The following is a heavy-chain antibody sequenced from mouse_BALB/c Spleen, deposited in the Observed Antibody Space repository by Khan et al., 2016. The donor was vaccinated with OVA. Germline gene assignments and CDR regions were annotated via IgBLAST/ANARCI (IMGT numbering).Heavy chain of an antibody. CDR3: ARDEGFYYGDYFDY. Sequence: EVQLQESGPGLVKPSQSLSLTCSVTGYLITSGCYWNWIRQFPGNKLEWMGHISYDGNNNYNPSLKNRISITRDTSKNQFFLRLNSVTTEETATYYCARDEGFYYGDYFDYWGQGTTLTVSS. J-gene: IGHJ2*01. CDR2: ISYDGNN. V-gene: IGHV3-6*02. D-gene: IGHD1-1*01. CDR1: GYLITSGCY.